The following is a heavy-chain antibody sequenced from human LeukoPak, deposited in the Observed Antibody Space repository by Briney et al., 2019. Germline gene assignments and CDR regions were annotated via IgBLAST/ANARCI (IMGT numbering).Heavy chain of an antibody. CDR3: ARFPDGDIVVVPAAILVDY. V-gene: IGHV1-2*02. CDR1: GYTFTGYY. D-gene: IGHD2-2*02. Sequence: ASVKVSCKASGYTFTGYYMHWVRQAPGQGLEWMGWINPNSGGTNYAQKFQGRVTMTRDTSISTAYMELSRLRSDGTAVYYCARFPDGDIVVVPAAILVDYWGQGTLVTVSS. CDR2: INPNSGGT. J-gene: IGHJ4*02.